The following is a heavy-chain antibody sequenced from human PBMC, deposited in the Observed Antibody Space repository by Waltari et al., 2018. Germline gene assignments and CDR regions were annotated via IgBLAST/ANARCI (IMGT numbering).Heavy chain of an antibody. J-gene: IGHJ4*02. D-gene: IGHD6-19*01. CDR2: MNPDSGAT. CDR3: ARGGGVEVAAFDY. V-gene: IGHV1-2*02. Sequence: QVQLVQSGAEVKKPGASVKVSCKSSGYTFTDYHIFWVRQVPGQGLEWMGWMNPDSGATNNAQNVQGRVSMTRDTSISTAYMDLSRLTSDDTAVYYCARGGGVEVAAFDYWGQGTLVTVSS. CDR1: GYTFTDYH.